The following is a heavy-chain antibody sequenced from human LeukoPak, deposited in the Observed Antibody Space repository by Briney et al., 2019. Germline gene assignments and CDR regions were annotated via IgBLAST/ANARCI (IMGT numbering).Heavy chain of an antibody. CDR1: GGSISSGSYY. J-gene: IGHJ4*02. CDR2: IYTSGST. Sequence: PSETLSLTCTVSGGSISSGSYYWSWIRQPAGKGLEWIGRIYTSGSTNYNPSLKSRVTISVDTSKNQFSLKLSSVTAADTAVYYCARDLESSWGQGTLVTVSS. D-gene: IGHD3-3*01. V-gene: IGHV4-61*02. CDR3: ARDLESS.